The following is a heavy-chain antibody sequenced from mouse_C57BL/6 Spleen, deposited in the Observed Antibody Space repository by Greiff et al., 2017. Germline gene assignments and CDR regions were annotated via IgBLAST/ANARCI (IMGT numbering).Heavy chain of an antibody. CDR3: ARQEAQALYAMNY. V-gene: IGHV5-6*01. CDR2: ISSGGSYT. D-gene: IGHD3-2*02. J-gene: IGHJ4*01. CDR1: GFTFSSYG. Sequence: EVNLVESGGDLVKPGGSLKLSCAASGFTFSSYGMSLVRQTPDKRLEWVATISSGGSYTYYPDSVKGRFTISRDHAKNTLYLQMSSLKSEDTAMYYCARQEAQALYAMNYWGQGTSVTVSS.